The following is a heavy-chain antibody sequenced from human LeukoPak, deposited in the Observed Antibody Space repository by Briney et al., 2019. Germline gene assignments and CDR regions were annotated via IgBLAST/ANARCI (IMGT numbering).Heavy chain of an antibody. CDR1: GFTFSSYS. V-gene: IGHV3-21*01. J-gene: IGHJ3*02. CDR3: ASAVAAAPIDAFDI. CDR2: ISSSSSYI. D-gene: IGHD6-13*01. Sequence: GGSLRLSCAASGFTFSSYSMNWVRQAPGKGLEWVSSISSSSSYIYYADSVKGRFTISRDNAKNSLYLQMNSLRAEDTAVYYRASAVAAAPIDAFDIWGQGTMVTVSS.